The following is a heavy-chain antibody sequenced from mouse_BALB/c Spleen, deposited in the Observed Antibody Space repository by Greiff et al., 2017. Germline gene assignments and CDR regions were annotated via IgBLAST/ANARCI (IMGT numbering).Heavy chain of an antibody. D-gene: IGHD1-1*01. J-gene: IGHJ4*01. V-gene: IGHV7-3*02. CDR2: IRNKANGYTT. CDR3: ARNYYGSSFYAMDY. Sequence: DVQLVESGGGLVQPGGSLRLSCATSGFTFTDYYMSWVRQPPGKALEWVGFIRNKANGYTTEYSASVKGRFTISRDNSQSILYLQMNTLRAEDSATYYCARNYYGSSFYAMDYWGQGTSVTVSS. CDR1: GFTFTDYY.